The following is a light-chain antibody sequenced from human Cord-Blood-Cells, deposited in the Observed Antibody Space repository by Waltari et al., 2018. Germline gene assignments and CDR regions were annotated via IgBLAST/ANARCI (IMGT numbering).Light chain of an antibody. J-gene: IGLJ2*01. Sequence: SYELTQPPSVSVPPGQTASITCSGDKWGEKYACWYQQKPGQSPVLVIYQDSKVPSGIPERFSGSTPGNTATLTISGTQAMDEADYYCQAWDSSTVVFGGGTKLTVL. CDR1: KWGEKY. V-gene: IGLV3-1*01. CDR3: QAWDSSTVV. CDR2: QDS.